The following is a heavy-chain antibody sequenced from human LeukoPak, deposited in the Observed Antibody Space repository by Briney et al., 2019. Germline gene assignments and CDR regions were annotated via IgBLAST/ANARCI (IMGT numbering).Heavy chain of an antibody. J-gene: IGHJ4*02. CDR1: GFTFSSCA. D-gene: IGHD2-15*01. CDR2: ISYDGSNK. CDR3: ARLPIVVVAATPDY. Sequence: GGSLSLSCAASGFTFSSCAMHWVRQAPGKGLEWVAVISYDGSNKYYADSVKGRFTISRDNSKNTLYLQMNSLRAEDTAVYYCARLPIVVVAATPDYWGQGTLVTVSS. V-gene: IGHV3-30-3*01.